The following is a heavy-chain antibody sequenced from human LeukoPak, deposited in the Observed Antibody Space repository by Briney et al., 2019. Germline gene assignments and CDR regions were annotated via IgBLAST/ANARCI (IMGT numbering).Heavy chain of an antibody. D-gene: IGHD2-15*01. CDR2: FNWNSGTI. J-gene: IGHJ4*02. V-gene: IGHV3-9*01. CDR1: GFTFDDYA. Sequence: GGSLRLSCTASGFTFDDYAMHWVRQAPGKGLEWVSGFNWNSGTIGYADSVKGRSTISRDNAKNSLYLQMNSLRAEDTALYYCARRGSGGSCYDYWGQGTLVTVSS. CDR3: ARRGSGGSCYDY.